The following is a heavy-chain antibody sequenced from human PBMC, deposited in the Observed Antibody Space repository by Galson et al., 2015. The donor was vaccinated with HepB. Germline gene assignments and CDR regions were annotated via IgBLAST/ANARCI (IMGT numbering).Heavy chain of an antibody. J-gene: IGHJ4*02. Sequence: SLRLSCAASGFTFSSRGMSWVRQAPGKGLEWVSLISGNGGIIQYADSVKGRFTISRDNSKDTLYLQMNSLRADDTAVYYCVSIQYSPGSYFTFDNWGQGTLVTVSS. CDR3: VSIQYSPGSYFTFDN. CDR2: ISGNGGII. V-gene: IGHV3-23*01. D-gene: IGHD3-10*01. CDR1: GFTFSSRG.